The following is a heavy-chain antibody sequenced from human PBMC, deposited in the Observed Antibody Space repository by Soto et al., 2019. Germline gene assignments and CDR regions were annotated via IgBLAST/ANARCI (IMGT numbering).Heavy chain of an antibody. Sequence: EVQLVESGGGLVQPGMSLRLSCAASGFNFYDYAMHWVRQAPGKNMEWVSGISWEGGSVGYADSVKGRFTISRDNAKNSLYLEMNDLRSEDTALYYCAKDHDEDFGFDLDSMTYWRQGTLVNVSS. CDR2: ISWEGGSV. CDR1: GFNFYDYA. J-gene: IGHJ4*02. V-gene: IGHV3-9*01. D-gene: IGHD5-12*01. CDR3: AKDHDEDFGFDLDSMTY.